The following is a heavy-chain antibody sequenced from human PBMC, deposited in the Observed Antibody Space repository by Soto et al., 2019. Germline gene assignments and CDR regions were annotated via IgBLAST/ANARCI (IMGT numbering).Heavy chain of an antibody. CDR2: IYYSGST. D-gene: IGHD4-4*01. J-gene: IGHJ6*02. CDR1: GGSISSGDYY. CDR3: ARVTTVTDQIYYYYYGMDV. V-gene: IGHV4-30-4*01. Sequence: PSETLSLTCTVSGGSISSGDYYWSWIRQPPGKGLEWIGYIYYSGSTYYNPSLKSRVTISVDTSKNQFSLKLSSATAADTAVYYCARVTTVTDQIYYYYYGMDVWGQGTTVTVSS.